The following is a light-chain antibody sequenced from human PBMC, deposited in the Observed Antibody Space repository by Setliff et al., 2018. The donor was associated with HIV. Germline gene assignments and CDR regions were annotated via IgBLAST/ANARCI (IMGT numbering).Light chain of an antibody. Sequence: QSVLAQPRSVSGSPGQSVTISCTGTTRDVGGYNFVSWYQHHPGKAPKLMIYDVIKRPSGVPDRFSGSKSGNTASLTISGLQAEDGADYYCCSYAGSHTFVFGTGTKVTVL. J-gene: IGLJ1*01. V-gene: IGLV2-11*01. CDR3: CSYAGSHTFV. CDR2: DVI. CDR1: TRDVGGYNF.